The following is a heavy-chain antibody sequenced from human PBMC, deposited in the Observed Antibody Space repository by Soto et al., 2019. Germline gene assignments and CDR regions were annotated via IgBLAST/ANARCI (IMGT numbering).Heavy chain of an antibody. CDR2: ISYDGSNK. D-gene: IGHD3-9*01. CDR3: ARAEPVSVATGPDELTPKILTGRVGAQAQENFDY. J-gene: IGHJ4*02. V-gene: IGHV3-30-3*01. Sequence: QVQLVESGGGVVQPGRSLRLSCAASGFTFSSYAMHWVRQAPGKGLEWVAVISYDGSNKYYADSVKGRFTISRDNSKNTLYLQMNSLRAEDTAVYYCARAEPVSVATGPDELTPKILTGRVGAQAQENFDYWGQGTLVTVSS. CDR1: GFTFSSYA.